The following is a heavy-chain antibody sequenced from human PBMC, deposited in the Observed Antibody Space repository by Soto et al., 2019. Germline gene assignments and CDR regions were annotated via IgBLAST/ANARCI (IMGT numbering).Heavy chain of an antibody. V-gene: IGHV3-13*01. CDR1: GFTFSSYD. CDR2: IGTAGDT. D-gene: IGHD6-6*01. Sequence: GGSLRLSCAASGFTFSSYDMHWVRQATGKGLEWVSAIGTAGDTYYPGSVKGRFTISRENAKNSLYLQMNSLRAGDTAVYYCARGVQLDRTLYYFDYWGQGTLVTVSS. J-gene: IGHJ4*02. CDR3: ARGVQLDRTLYYFDY.